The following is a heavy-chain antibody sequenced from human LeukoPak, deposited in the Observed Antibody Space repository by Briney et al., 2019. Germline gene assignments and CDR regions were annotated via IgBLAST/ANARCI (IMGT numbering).Heavy chain of an antibody. Sequence: SETLSLTCAVYGGSFSGYYWSWIRQPPGKGLEWIGYIYYSGSTYYNPSLKSRVTISVDTSKNQFSLKLSSVTAADTAVYYCAGYGLEGYYFDYWGQGTLVTVSS. J-gene: IGHJ4*02. CDR2: IYYSGST. CDR1: GGSFSGYY. CDR3: AGYGLEGYYFDY. V-gene: IGHV4-30-4*08. D-gene: IGHD4-17*01.